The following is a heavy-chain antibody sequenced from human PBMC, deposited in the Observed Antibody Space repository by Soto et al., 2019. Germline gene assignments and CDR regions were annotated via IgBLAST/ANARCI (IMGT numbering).Heavy chain of an antibody. D-gene: IGHD3-3*01. CDR1: GFTFSSYG. V-gene: IGHV3-30*18. CDR2: ISYDGSNK. Sequence: GGSLRLSCAASGFTFSSYGMHWVRQAPGKGLEWVAVISYDGSNKYYADSVKGRFTISRDNSKNTLYLQMNSLRAEDTAVYYCAKDRVRYDFWSGYYPADYWGQRTLVTVSS. J-gene: IGHJ4*02. CDR3: AKDRVRYDFWSGYYPADY.